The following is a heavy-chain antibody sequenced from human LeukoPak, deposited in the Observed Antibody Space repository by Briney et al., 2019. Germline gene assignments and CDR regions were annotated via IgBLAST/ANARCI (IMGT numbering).Heavy chain of an antibody. CDR2: IRQDGSEK. Sequence: PGGPLRLSCAASGFTFSSYWMSWVRQAPGKGLEWVANIRQDGSEKYYVDSVKGRFTISRDNAKNSLYLQMNSLRAEDTAVYYCARDGSGSGWCPYFDYWGQGTLVTVSS. J-gene: IGHJ4*02. V-gene: IGHV3-7*03. D-gene: IGHD6-19*01. CDR3: ARDGSGSGWCPYFDY. CDR1: GFTFSSYW.